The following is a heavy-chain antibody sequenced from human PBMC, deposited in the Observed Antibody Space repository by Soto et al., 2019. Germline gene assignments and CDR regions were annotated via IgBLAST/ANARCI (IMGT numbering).Heavy chain of an antibody. CDR3: ARDPGYSSFDY. V-gene: IGHV3-7*01. D-gene: IGHD5-12*01. Sequence: GGSLRLSCAASGFTFSSYWVSWVRQAPAKGLELVANINQDGNAKSYVDSVKGRFTISRDNTKNSLYLQMNSLRAEDTAVYYCARDPGYSSFDYWGQGTLVTVSS. CDR2: INQDGNAK. CDR1: GFTFSSYW. J-gene: IGHJ4*02.